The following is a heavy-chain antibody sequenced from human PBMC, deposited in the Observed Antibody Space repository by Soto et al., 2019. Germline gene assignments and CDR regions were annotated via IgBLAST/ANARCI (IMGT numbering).Heavy chain of an antibody. D-gene: IGHD2-15*01. V-gene: IGHV3-33*01. CDR3: ARVLWEICSGGSCYGGTFDY. Sequence: GGSLRLSCAASGFTFSTFGMNWVRQAPGKGLEWVAVIWSDGSNEYYADSVKGRFTISRDNSKNTLYLQMNSLRAEDTAVYYCARVLWEICSGGSCYGGTFDYWGQGTLVTVSS. J-gene: IGHJ4*02. CDR1: GFTFSTFG. CDR2: IWSDGSNE.